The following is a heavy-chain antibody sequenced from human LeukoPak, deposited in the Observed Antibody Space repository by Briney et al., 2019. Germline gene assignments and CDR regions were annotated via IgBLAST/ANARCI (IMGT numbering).Heavy chain of an antibody. D-gene: IGHD2-15*01. CDR2: LSSSSSYI. J-gene: IGHJ6*03. CDR1: GFTFSSYS. CDR3: ARDATSLARYYYYYMDV. V-gene: IGHV3-21*01. Sequence: PGGSLRLSCAASGFTFSSYSMNWVSQAPGKGLEWVSSLSSSSSYILYADSVKGRFTIPRDNDKNSLYLQMNSLRAEDRAVYYCARDATSLARYYYYYMDVWGKGTTVTVSS.